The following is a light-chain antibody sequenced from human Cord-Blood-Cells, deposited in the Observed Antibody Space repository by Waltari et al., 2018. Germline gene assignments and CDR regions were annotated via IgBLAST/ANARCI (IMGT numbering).Light chain of an antibody. CDR2: AGS. CDR1: QSISSY. CDR3: QKRYSTPIT. J-gene: IGKJ5*01. V-gene: IGKV1-39*01. Sequence: DIQMTQTPPSLSASVGDRVTITSRASQSISSYLNCYQQKPGKSPELLLYAGSSLQSRVPLRFSGSGSRTDVACTSSSLQPEDFAPYYCQKRYSTPITFDEGTRLEIK.